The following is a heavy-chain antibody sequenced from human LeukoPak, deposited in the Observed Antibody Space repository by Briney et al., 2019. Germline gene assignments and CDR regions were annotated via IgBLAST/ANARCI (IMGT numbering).Heavy chain of an antibody. CDR1: GGSISSGEYY. CDR3: ARFCGNYGDYYYGMDV. J-gene: IGHJ6*02. D-gene: IGHD4-17*01. V-gene: IGHV4-30-4*01. CDR2: IYYSGST. Sequence: SGTLSLTCTVSGGSISSGEYYWSWIRQPPGKGLEWIGYIYYSGSTYYNPSLKSRVTISVDTSKTQFSLKLSSVTAADTAVYYCARFCGNYGDYYYGMDVWGQGTTVTVSS.